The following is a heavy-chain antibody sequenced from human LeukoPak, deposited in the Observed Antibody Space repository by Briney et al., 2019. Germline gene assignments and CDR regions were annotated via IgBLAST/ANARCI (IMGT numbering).Heavy chain of an antibody. CDR2: ISSSSSYI. CDR1: GFTFSSYS. V-gene: IGHV3-21*01. D-gene: IGHD4-17*01. Sequence: GGSLRLSCAASGFTFSSYSMNWVRQAPGKGLEWVSSISSSSSYIYYADSVKGRFTISRDNSKNTLYLQMNSLRAEDTAVYYCAKEIWPTVTTPGWTYFDYWGQGALVTVSP. CDR3: AKEIWPTVTTPGWTYFDY. J-gene: IGHJ4*02.